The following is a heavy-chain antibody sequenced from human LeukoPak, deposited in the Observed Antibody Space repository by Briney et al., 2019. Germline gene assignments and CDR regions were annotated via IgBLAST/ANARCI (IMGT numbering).Heavy chain of an antibody. CDR2: ISYDGSNK. D-gene: IGHD6-19*01. V-gene: IGHV3-30*18. J-gene: IGHJ4*02. Sequence: GGSLRLSCAASGFTFSSYGMHWVRQAPGKGLEWVAVISYDGSNKYYADSVKGRFTISRDNSKNTLYLQMNSLRVEDTAVYYCAKGHIAVAGSSFDYWGQGTLVTVSS. CDR1: GFTFSSYG. CDR3: AKGHIAVAGSSFDY.